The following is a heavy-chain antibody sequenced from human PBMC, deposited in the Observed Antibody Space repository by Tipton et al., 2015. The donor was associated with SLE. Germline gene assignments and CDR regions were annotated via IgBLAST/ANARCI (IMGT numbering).Heavy chain of an antibody. CDR2: IYYSGST. J-gene: IGHJ3*02. V-gene: IGHV4-31*03. D-gene: IGHD1-14*01. Sequence: TLSLTCSVSGGSIRTYYWSWIRQHPGKGLEWIGYIYYSGSTYYNPSLKSRVTISVDTSKNQFSLKLSSVTAADTAVYYCARDRSFDIWGQGTMVTVSS. CDR1: GGSIRTYY. CDR3: ARDRSFDI.